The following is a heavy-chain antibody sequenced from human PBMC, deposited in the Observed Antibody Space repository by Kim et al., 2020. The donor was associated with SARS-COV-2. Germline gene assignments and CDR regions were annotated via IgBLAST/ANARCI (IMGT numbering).Heavy chain of an antibody. CDR3: ATLNYGSGSYYQNGMDV. Sequence: ASVKVSCKASGGTFSSYAISWVRQAPGQGLEWMGGIIPIFGTANYAQKFQGRVTITADESTSTAYMELSSLRSEDTAVYYCATLNYGSGSYYQNGMDVWGQGTTVTVSS. V-gene: IGHV1-69*13. J-gene: IGHJ6*02. CDR1: GGTFSSYA. CDR2: IIPIFGTA. D-gene: IGHD3-10*01.